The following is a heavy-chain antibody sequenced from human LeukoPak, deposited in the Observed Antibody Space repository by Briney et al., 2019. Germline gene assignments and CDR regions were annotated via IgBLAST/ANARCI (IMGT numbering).Heavy chain of an antibody. CDR3: ARERPGVIFDY. J-gene: IGHJ4*02. D-gene: IGHD3-10*01. Sequence: ASVKGSCQASRYTLTSYAMDWVRQAPGQGVEWMGWINTNTGNPTYAQDFTGRFVFPLDTYVSTAYLQISTLKAEDAAVYYWARERPGVIFDYWGQGTLVTVSS. V-gene: IGHV7-4-1*02. CDR2: INTNTGNP. CDR1: RYTLTSYA.